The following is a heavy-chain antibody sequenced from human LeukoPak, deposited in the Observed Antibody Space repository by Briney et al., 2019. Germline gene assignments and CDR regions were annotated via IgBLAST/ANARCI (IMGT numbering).Heavy chain of an antibody. CDR2: ISSSSGYI. D-gene: IGHD3-16*01. CDR1: GYTFSSYS. Sequence: GGSLRLSCAASGYTFSSYSMNWVRQAPGQGLEWVSFISSSSGYIYYAESVKGRVTISRDNATSSLYMQMNSLRAEDTAVYYCARANPRVSYSVWFDPWGQGTLVTVSS. CDR3: ARANPRVSYSVWFDP. J-gene: IGHJ5*02. V-gene: IGHV3-21*01.